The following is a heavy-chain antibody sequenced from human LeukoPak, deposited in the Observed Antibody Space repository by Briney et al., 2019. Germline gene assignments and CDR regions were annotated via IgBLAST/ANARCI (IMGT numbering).Heavy chain of an antibody. V-gene: IGHV4-39*07. D-gene: IGHD1-26*01. CDR2: IYYSGST. CDR1: GGSISSSSYY. CDR3: ARVGMVGARGAFDI. Sequence: SETLSLTCTVSGGSISSSSYYWGWLRQPPGKGLEWIGSIYYSGSTYYNPSLKSRVTISVDTSKNQFSLKLSSVTAADTAVYYCARVGMVGARGAFDIWGQGTMVTVSS. J-gene: IGHJ3*02.